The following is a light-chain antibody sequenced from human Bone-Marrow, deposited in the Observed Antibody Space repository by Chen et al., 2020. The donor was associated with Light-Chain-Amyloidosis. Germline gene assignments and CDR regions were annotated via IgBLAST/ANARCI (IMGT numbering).Light chain of an antibody. CDR3: SSYTITNTLV. CDR2: EVT. Sequence: QSALTQPASVSGSPGQSITISCTGTSSDVGGDNHVSWYQQHPDKAPKLLIYEVTNRPSWVPDRFSCAKCDNTASLTISGLQTEGEADYFCSSYTITNTLVFGSGTRVTVL. V-gene: IGLV2-14*01. J-gene: IGLJ1*01. CDR1: SSDVGGDNH.